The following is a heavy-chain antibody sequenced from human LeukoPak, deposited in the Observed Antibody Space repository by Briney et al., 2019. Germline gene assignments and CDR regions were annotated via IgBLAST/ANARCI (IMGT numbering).Heavy chain of an antibody. CDR1: GGSISSGSYY. CDR2: IYYSGST. J-gene: IGHJ4*02. V-gene: IGHV4-61*01. Sequence: NPSETLSLTCTVSGGSISSGSYYWSWIRQPPGKGLEWIGYIYYSGSTNYNPSLKSRVTISVDTSKNQFSLKLSSVTAADTAVYYCSTETLDYWGQGTLVTVSS. CDR3: STETLDY.